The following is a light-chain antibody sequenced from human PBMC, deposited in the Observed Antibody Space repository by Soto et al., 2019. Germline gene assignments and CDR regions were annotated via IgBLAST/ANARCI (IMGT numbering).Light chain of an antibody. CDR1: SSDVGGSNF. Sequence: QSALIQPASVSGSPGQSITISCTGTSSDVGGSNFVSWYHRSPGKAPKLMIYHATNRRSGVSNRFSGSKSGNTTSLTISGLQAEDEADYYCCSYTASNTLVFGGGTKVTVL. V-gene: IGLV2-14*01. CDR2: HAT. CDR3: CSYTASNTLV. J-gene: IGLJ2*01.